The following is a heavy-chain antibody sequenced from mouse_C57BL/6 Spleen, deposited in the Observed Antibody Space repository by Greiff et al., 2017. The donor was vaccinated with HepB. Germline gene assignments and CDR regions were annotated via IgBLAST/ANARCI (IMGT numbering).Heavy chain of an antibody. Sequence: QVQLQQSGAELVRPGTSVKVSCKASGYAFTNYLIEWVKQRPGQGLEWIGVINPGSGGTNYNEKFKGKATLTADKSSSTAYMQLSSLTSEDSAVYFCARGGLNYFDYWGQGTTLTVSS. CDR3: ARGGLNYFDY. D-gene: IGHD2-2*01. V-gene: IGHV1-54*01. J-gene: IGHJ2*01. CDR2: INPGSGGT. CDR1: GYAFTNYL.